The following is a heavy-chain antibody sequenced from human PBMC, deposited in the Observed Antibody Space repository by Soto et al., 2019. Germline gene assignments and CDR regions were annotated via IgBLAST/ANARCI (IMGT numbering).Heavy chain of an antibody. V-gene: IGHV3-9*01. J-gene: IGHJ6*03. CDR2: IRWNRGQV. Sequence: EVVLVESGGGLVQPDRPLRLSCEASGSNFGDHAMHWVRQVPGKGLEWVSAIRWNRGQVDYADSVRGRFTISRDNSKNSLYLETNSRRPDDTALSVWAQDQSTGSYSYYRCIDVWGRGTAVHVS. D-gene: IGHD4-17*01. CDR1: GSNFGDHA. CDR3: AQDQSTGSYSYYRCIDV.